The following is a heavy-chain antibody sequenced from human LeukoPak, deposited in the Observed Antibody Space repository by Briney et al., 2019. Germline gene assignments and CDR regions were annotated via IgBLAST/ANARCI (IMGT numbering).Heavy chain of an antibody. Sequence: GGSLRLSCVVSGFTFSNYAMSWVRQAPGEGLEWVSAISGSGVGTYYADSVKGRFTISRDNSKNTLYLQMNSLRGEDTAIYFCAKDQSPHCSGDRCYAVDCWGQGTLVTVSS. V-gene: IGHV3-23*01. D-gene: IGHD2-15*01. CDR3: AKDQSPHCSGDRCYAVDC. CDR2: ISGSGVGT. J-gene: IGHJ4*02. CDR1: GFTFSNYA.